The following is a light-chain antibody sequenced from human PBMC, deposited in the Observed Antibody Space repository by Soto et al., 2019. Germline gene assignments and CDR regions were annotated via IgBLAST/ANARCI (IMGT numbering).Light chain of an antibody. CDR2: DAS. J-gene: IGKJ1*01. CDR1: QSITNR. V-gene: IGKV1-5*01. CDR3: QHYGGMWT. Sequence: DIQMTQSPSTLSASVEDRVTITCRASQSITNRLAWYQLKPGKAPKVLIYDASNLEYGVPSRFSGSGFGTEFILTISSLQPDDFATYCCQHYGGMWTFGQGTKVDIK.